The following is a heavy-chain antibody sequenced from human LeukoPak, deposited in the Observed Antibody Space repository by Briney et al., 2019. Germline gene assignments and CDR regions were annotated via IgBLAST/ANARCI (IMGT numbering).Heavy chain of an antibody. D-gene: IGHD2-21*02. J-gene: IGHJ4*02. CDR3: AACGGDCYGYYFDY. V-gene: IGHV4-61*01. CDR1: GGSVSSGNFY. Sequence: SETLSLTCTVSGGSVSSGNFYWSWIRQPPGKGLEWIGYIFHSGHTNYNPFLKSRVTMSVDTSKNQFSLKLTSVTAADTAVYYCAACGGDCYGYYFDYWGQGTLVTVSS. CDR2: IFHSGHT.